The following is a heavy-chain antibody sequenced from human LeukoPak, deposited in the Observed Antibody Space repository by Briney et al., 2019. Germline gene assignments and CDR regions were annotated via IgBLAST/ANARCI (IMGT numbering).Heavy chain of an antibody. CDR2: IYYSGST. J-gene: IGHJ4*02. V-gene: IGHV4-59*01. Sequence: SETPSLTCTVSGGSISSYYWSWIRQPPGKGLEWIGYIYYSGSTNYNPSLKSRVTISVDTSKNQFSLKLSSVTAADTAVYYCATTREDDYFDYWGQGTLVTVSS. CDR1: GGSISSYY. D-gene: IGHD2-15*01. CDR3: ATTREDDYFDY.